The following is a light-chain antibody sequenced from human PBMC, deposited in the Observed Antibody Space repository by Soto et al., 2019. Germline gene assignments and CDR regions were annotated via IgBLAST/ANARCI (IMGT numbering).Light chain of an antibody. Sequence: ESMLTQSPGTLSLSPGERATLSCRASQSVSTRYLAWYQQKPGQAPRLLIYGASIRAAGIPDRFSGSGSGTDCTLTISRLEPEDCAVEYCHQFGSSPLAFTFGQGTKLEI. V-gene: IGKV3-20*01. CDR2: GAS. CDR1: QSVSTRY. CDR3: HQFGSSPLAFT. J-gene: IGKJ2*01.